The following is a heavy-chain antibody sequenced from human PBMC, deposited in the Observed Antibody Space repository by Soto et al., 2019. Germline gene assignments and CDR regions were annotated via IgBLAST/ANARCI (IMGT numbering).Heavy chain of an antibody. CDR3: ARGGRYTSSWFFFHS. Sequence: SETLSLTCTVSGGSIISGDYNWSWIRQPPGKGLEWIGYIYYSGSTYYNPSLKSRVTISVDTSKNQFSLKLTSVTAADTAVYYCARGGRYTSSWFFFHSWGQGTLVTVSS. J-gene: IGHJ4*02. D-gene: IGHD6-13*01. CDR1: GGSIISGDYN. CDR2: IYYSGST. V-gene: IGHV4-30-4*01.